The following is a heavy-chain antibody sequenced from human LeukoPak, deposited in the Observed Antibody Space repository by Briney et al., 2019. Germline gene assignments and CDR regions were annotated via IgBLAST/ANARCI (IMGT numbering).Heavy chain of an antibody. CDR2: IYSGGST. CDR3: ARDPETGY. V-gene: IGHV3-53*01. J-gene: IGHJ4*02. Sequence: GGSLRLSCTASGFTVSSSYMRWVLQAPGKGLEWVSVIYSGGSTYYADSVKGRFTISRDNSKNTLYLQMNSLRAEDTAVYYCARDPETGYWGQGTLVTVSS. D-gene: IGHD1-14*01. CDR1: GFTVSSSY.